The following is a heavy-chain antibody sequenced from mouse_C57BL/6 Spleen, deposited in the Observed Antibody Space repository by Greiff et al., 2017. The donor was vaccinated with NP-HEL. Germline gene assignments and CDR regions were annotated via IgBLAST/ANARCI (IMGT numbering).Heavy chain of an antibody. J-gene: IGHJ4*01. V-gene: IGHV5-17*01. Sequence: EVKLVESGGGLVKPGGSLKLSCAASGFTFSDYGMHWVRQAPEKGLEWVAYISSGSSTIYYADTVKGRFTISRDNAKNTLFLHMTSLRSEDTAMYYCARHWSYYYAMDYWGQGTSVTVSS. D-gene: IGHD4-1*01. CDR1: GFTFSDYG. CDR2: ISSGSSTI. CDR3: ARHWSYYYAMDY.